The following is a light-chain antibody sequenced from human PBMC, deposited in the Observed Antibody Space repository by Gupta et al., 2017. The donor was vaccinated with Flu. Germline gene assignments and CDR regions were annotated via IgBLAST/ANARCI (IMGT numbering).Light chain of an antibody. CDR2: DVS. CDR1: TSDVGGYNS. J-gene: IGLJ3*02. Sequence: QSALTQPRSVSGSPGQSVTISCTGTTSDVGGYNSVSWYHQHPGKAPKVMIYDVSQRPSGVPDRFSGSKSGNTASLTISGLQAEDEADYYCCSYAGSFTWVFGGGTKLTVL. CDR3: CSYAGSFTWV. V-gene: IGLV2-11*01.